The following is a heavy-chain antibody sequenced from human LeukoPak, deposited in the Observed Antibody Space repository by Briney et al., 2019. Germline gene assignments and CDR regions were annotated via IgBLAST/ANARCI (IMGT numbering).Heavy chain of an antibody. CDR3: ARDCSGGSCYSAEYFQH. V-gene: IGHV1-18*01. CDR2: ISAYNGNT. CDR1: GYTFTSYG. D-gene: IGHD2-15*01. J-gene: IGHJ1*01. Sequence: ASVKVSFKASGYTFTSYGISWVRQAPGQGLEWMGWISAYNGNTNYVQKLQGRVTMTTDTSTSTAYMELRSLRSDDTAVYYCARDCSGGSCYSAEYFQHWGQGTLVTVSS.